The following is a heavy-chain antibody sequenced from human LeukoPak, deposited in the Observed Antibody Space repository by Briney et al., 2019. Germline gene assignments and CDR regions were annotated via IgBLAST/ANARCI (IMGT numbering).Heavy chain of an antibody. V-gene: IGHV4-59*01. CDR1: GGSISSYF. CDR3: ASSWIQVPARFDY. D-gene: IGHD5-18*01. J-gene: IGHJ4*02. CDR2: IYYTGTT. Sequence: SETLSLTCTVSGGSISSYFWSWIRQPPGKGLEWIGYIYYTGTTNYNPSLKSRVTISVDTSKNQFSLRLSSVTAADTAVYYCASSWIQVPARFDYWGQGTLVTVSS.